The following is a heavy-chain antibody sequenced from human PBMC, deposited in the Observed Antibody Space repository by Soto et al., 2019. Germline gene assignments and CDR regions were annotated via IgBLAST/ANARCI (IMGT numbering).Heavy chain of an antibody. D-gene: IGHD4-17*01. J-gene: IGHJ4*02. CDR1: GFTFDDYA. Sequence: VQLVESGGGLVQPGRSLRLSCAASGFTFDDYAMHWVRQVPGKGLEWVSGISWNSGTIDYADSVKGRFTISRDNGKNALYLQMNSLKREDTAFYYCARDQFGDPINYFDYWGQGTLVTVSS. CDR2: ISWNSGTI. V-gene: IGHV3-9*01. CDR3: ARDQFGDPINYFDY.